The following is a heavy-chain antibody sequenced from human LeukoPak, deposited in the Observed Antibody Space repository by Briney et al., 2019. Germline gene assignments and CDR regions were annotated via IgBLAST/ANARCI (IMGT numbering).Heavy chain of an antibody. CDR1: GYTFTSYD. CDR3: ARVVPAASLYFDY. Sequence: ASVKVSCKASGYTFTSYDINWVRQATGQGLEWMGWMNPNSGNTGYAQKFQGRVTITRNTSISTAYVELSSLRSEDTAVYYCARVVPAASLYFDYWGQGTLVTVSS. J-gene: IGHJ4*02. CDR2: MNPNSGNT. D-gene: IGHD2-2*01. V-gene: IGHV1-8*03.